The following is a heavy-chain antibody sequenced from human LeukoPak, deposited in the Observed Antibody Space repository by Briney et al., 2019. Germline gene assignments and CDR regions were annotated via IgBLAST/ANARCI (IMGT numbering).Heavy chain of an antibody. CDR1: GFTFSSYE. J-gene: IGHJ6*02. D-gene: IGHD4-11*01. CDR3: ARGGYSNYRHYYCGMDV. Sequence: PGGSLRLSCAASGFTFSSYEMNWVRQAPGKGLEWVSYISSSGSTIYYADSVKGRFTISRDNAKNSLYLQMNSLRAEDMAVYYCARGGYSNYRHYYCGMDVWGQGTTVTVSS. CDR2: ISSSGSTI. V-gene: IGHV3-48*03.